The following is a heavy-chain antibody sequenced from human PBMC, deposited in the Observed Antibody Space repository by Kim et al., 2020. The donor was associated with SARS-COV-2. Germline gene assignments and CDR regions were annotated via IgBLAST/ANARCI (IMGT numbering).Heavy chain of an antibody. D-gene: IGHD3-22*01. Sequence: LTSRVTISVDTSTNQFSPKLSSVTAADTAVYYCARDPYYYDSSGYYPFDYWGQGTLVTVSS. V-gene: IGHV4-39*07. J-gene: IGHJ4*02. CDR3: ARDPYYYDSSGYYPFDY.